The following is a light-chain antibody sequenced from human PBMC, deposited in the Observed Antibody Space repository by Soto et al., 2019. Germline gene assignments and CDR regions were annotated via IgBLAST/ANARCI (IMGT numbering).Light chain of an antibody. CDR3: AAWDDSLSGPGV. J-gene: IGLJ7*01. CDR1: SSNIGHFY. Sequence: QSVLTQPPSASGTHGQRVTISCSGSSSNIGHFYVYWYQQLPGTAPKLLIYKNNQRPLGVPDRFSGSKSGTSASLAISGLRSEDDADYYCAAWDDSLSGPGVVGGGTQLTVL. CDR2: KNN. V-gene: IGLV1-47*01.